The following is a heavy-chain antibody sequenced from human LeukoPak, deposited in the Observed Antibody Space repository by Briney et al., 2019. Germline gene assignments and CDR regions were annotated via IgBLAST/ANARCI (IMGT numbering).Heavy chain of an antibody. Sequence: SETLSLTCTVSGDSITRYYWSWIWQPPGKGLEWIGYINNSGGTSYNPSLKSRVTISLDTSKNQFSLKLNSVTTTDTAVYYCARDGGYSYGGYYYYYMDVWGKGTTVTVSS. CDR3: ARDGGYSYGGYYYYYMDV. D-gene: IGHD5-18*01. CDR1: GDSITRYY. J-gene: IGHJ6*03. V-gene: IGHV4-4*08. CDR2: INNSGGT.